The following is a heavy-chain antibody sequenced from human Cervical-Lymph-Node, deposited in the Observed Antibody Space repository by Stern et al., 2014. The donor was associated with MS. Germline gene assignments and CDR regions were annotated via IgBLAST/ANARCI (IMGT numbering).Heavy chain of an antibody. Sequence: QLVQSGPEVKRPGTSVRVSCKASGFTFLSSAMQWVRQARGQRLEWIGILVVDSSDTRYAQKCHDRVTISRDMSTSTVNMELSSLRSEDTAVYYCAAEGEYIRSGIYHYTGMDVWGQGTTVTVSS. CDR2: LVVDSSDT. CDR3: AAEGEYIRSGIYHYTGMDV. D-gene: IGHD3-10*01. V-gene: IGHV1-58*02. J-gene: IGHJ6*02. CDR1: GFTFLSSA.